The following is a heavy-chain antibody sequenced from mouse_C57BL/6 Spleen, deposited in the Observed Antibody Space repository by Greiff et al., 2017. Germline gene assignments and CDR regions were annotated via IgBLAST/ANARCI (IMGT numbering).Heavy chain of an antibody. V-gene: IGHV3-6*01. CDR1: GYSITSGYY. CDR2: ISYDGSN. J-gene: IGHJ3*01. CDR3: ASRTWFAY. Sequence: EVKLQESGPGLVKPSQSLSLTCSVTGYSITSGYYWNWIRQFPGNKLEWMGYISYDGSNNYNPSLKNRISITRDTSKNQFFLMLNSVTTEDTATYYCASRTWFAYWGQGTLVTVSA.